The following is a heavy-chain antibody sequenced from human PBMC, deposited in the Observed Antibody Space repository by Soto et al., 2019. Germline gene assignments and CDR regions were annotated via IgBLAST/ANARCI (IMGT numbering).Heavy chain of an antibody. CDR1: GFTFSSYA. CDR3: ARDTYYYDSSGYSYFDY. D-gene: IGHD3-22*01. J-gene: IGHJ4*02. Sequence: GGSLRLSCAAAGFTFSSYAMHWVRQAPGKGLEWVAVISYDGSNKYYADSVKGRFTISRDNSKNTLYLQMNSLRAEDTAVYYCARDTYYYDSSGYSYFDYWGQGTLVTVSS. CDR2: ISYDGSNK. V-gene: IGHV3-30-3*01.